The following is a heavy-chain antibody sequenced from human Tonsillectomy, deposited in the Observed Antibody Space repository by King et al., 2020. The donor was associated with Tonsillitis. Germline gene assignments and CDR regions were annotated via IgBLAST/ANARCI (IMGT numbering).Heavy chain of an antibody. V-gene: IGHV3-30-3*01. Sequence: QLVQSGGGVVQPGRSLRLSCAASGFTFSKYAMHWVRQAPGKGLEWVAVISDDGSNKYYADSVKGRFTISRDNSKNTLYLQMNNLRAEDTAVNYCARVGTSGSYGSWGHGTLVTVSS. D-gene: IGHD1-26*01. CDR2: ISDDGSNK. CDR3: ARVGTSGSYGS. J-gene: IGHJ5*01. CDR1: GFTFSKYA.